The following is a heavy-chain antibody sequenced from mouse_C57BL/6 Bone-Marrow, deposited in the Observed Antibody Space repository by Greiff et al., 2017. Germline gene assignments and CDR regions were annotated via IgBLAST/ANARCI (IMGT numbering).Heavy chain of an antibody. CDR2: IYPSDSAT. V-gene: IGHV1-61*01. Sequence: QVNVKQPGAELVRPGSSVKLSCTASGYTFTSYWMDWVNQSPGQGLEWIGYIYPSDSATHYTQKFKDKVTLTVDKSSSTAYMQLCSQTSEDSAVYYCTRDPEYGSSYAMDYWGQGTSVTVSS. CDR1: GYTFTSYW. J-gene: IGHJ4*01. D-gene: IGHD1-1*01. CDR3: TRDPEYGSSYAMDY.